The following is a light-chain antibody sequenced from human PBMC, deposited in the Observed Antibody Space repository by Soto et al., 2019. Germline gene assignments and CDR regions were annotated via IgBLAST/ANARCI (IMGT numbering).Light chain of an antibody. Sequence: EIVLTQSPGTLSLSPGERATLSCRASQSVSSSYLAWYQQKPGQAPRLLIYGASSRATGIPDRFSGSGSGTVFTFTISRLEPEDFAVYYCQQYGSSVYTFGQGTKPEIK. J-gene: IGKJ2*01. CDR1: QSVSSSY. CDR2: GAS. CDR3: QQYGSSVYT. V-gene: IGKV3-20*01.